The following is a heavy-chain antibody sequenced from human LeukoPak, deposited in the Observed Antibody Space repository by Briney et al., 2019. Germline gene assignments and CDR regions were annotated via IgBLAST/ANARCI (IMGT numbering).Heavy chain of an antibody. CDR1: GFTFSSYA. J-gene: IGHJ4*02. Sequence: PGRSLRHSCAASGFTFSSYAMHWVRQAPGKGLEWVAVISYDGSNKYYADSVKGRFTISRDNSKNTLYLQMNSLRAEDTAVYYCARVSGGRHAYDYWGQGTLVTVSS. V-gene: IGHV3-30-3*01. CDR2: ISYDGSNK. D-gene: IGHD1-26*01. CDR3: ARVSGGRHAYDY.